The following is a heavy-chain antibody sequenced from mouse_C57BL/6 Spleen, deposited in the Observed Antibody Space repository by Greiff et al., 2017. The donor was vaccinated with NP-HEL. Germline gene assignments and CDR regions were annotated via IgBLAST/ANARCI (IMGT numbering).Heavy chain of an antibody. CDR2: ISSGGSYT. Sequence: EVQVVESGGDLVKPGGSLKLSCAASGFTFSSYGMSWVRQTPDKRLEWVATISSGGSYTYYPDSVKGRFTISRDNAKNTLYLQMSSLKSEDTAMYYCARQDGNYVAWFAYWGQGTLVTVSA. J-gene: IGHJ3*01. CDR1: GFTFSSYG. CDR3: ARQDGNYVAWFAY. V-gene: IGHV5-6*01. D-gene: IGHD2-1*01.